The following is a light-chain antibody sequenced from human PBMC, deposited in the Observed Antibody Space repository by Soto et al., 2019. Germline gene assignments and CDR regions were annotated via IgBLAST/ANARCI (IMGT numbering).Light chain of an antibody. J-gene: IGLJ3*02. CDR3: QSYDSSLSAKV. CDR1: SSDVGGYNY. Sequence: QSVLTQPASVSGSPGQSITISCTGTSSDVGGYNYVSWYQQHPGKAPKLMIYEVSNRPSGVSNRFSGSKSGNTASLTISGLQAEDEADYYCQSYDSSLSAKVFGGGTKLTVL. CDR2: EVS. V-gene: IGLV2-14*01.